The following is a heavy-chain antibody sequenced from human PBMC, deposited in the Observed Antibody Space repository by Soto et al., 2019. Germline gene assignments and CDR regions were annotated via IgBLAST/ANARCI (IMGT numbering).Heavy chain of an antibody. V-gene: IGHV4-59*01. D-gene: IGHD2-15*01. J-gene: IGHJ6*01. CDR2: IYYSGST. CDR3: ARDMAKNQASWCEGGLGM. Sequence: PRKELEWIGYIYYSGSTNYNPSLKSRVTISVDTSKNQFSLKLSSVTAADTAVYYCARDMAKNQASWCEGGLGM.